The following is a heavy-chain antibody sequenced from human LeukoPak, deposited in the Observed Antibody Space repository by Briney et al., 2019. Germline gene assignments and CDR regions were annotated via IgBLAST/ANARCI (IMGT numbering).Heavy chain of an antibody. D-gene: IGHD3-10*01. V-gene: IGHV4-59*08. Sequence: PSQTLSLTCTVSGGSISSYYWSWIRQPPGKGLEWIGYIYYSGSTNYNPSLKSRVTISVDTSKNQFSLKLSSVTAADTAVYYCARGYYYGSGSDNYYYGMDVWGQGTTVTVSS. CDR2: IYYSGST. J-gene: IGHJ6*01. CDR3: ARGYYYGSGSDNYYYGMDV. CDR1: GGSISSYY.